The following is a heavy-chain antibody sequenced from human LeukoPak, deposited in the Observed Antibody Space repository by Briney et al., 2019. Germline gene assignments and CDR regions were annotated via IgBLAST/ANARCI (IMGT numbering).Heavy chain of an antibody. D-gene: IGHD3-3*01. CDR3: ARAGRDFWSGYYASDI. V-gene: IGHV4-39*07. J-gene: IGHJ3*02. CDR2: IYYSGST. Sequence: KPSETLSLTCTVSGGSISSSSYYWGWIRQPPGKGLEWIGSIYYSGSTYYNPSLKSRVTISVDTSKNQFSLKLSSVTAADTAVYYCARAGRDFWSGYYASDIWGQGTMVTVSS. CDR1: GGSISSSSYY.